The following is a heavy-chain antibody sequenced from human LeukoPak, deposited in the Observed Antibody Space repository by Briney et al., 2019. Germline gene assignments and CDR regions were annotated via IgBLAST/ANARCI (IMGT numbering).Heavy chain of an antibody. CDR3: ARDGTPGTTFRFDP. Sequence: GASVKVSCKASDYTYTSYGISWVRQAPGQGLEWMGWISVYNGNTNYAQKFQARVTMTTDTSTTTAYMELRSLRSDDTAVYYCARDGTPGTTFRFDPWGQGTLVIVSS. CDR1: DYTYTSYG. CDR2: ISVYNGNT. J-gene: IGHJ5*02. D-gene: IGHD1-1*01. V-gene: IGHV1-18*01.